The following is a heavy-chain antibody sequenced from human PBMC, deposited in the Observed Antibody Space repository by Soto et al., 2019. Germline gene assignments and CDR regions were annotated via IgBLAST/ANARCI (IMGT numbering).Heavy chain of an antibody. CDR1: GFTFSSYD. V-gene: IGHV3-48*03. Sequence: GGSLRLSCAASGFTFSSYDFNWVRQAPGKGLEWVSYISSSGSTIYYADSVKGRFTISRVNSKNTLFLHMNNLRAEDTAIYYCAKLTHYYDSSGSGFWGQGTLVTVSS. J-gene: IGHJ4*02. CDR2: ISSSGSTI. CDR3: AKLTHYYDSSGSGF. D-gene: IGHD3-22*01.